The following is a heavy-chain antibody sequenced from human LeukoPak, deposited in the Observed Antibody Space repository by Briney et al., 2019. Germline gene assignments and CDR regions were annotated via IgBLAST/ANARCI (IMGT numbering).Heavy chain of an antibody. V-gene: IGHV3-30*02. Sequence: QTGGSLRLSCAASGFTFSNYGMRWVRQAPGKGLEWVTFIRDDGSNKYYADSVKGRFTISRDNSKNTLYLQMNSLRAEDTAVYYCAKDWSSGGSGWSYYFDYWGQGTLVTVSS. D-gene: IGHD6-19*01. CDR3: AKDWSSGGSGWSYYFDY. J-gene: IGHJ4*02. CDR2: IRDDGSNK. CDR1: GFTFSNYG.